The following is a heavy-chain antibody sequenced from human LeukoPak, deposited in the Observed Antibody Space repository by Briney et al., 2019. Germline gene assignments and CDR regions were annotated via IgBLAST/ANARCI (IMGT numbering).Heavy chain of an antibody. CDR3: ARDSMITFGGTHYMDV. V-gene: IGHV4-39*07. D-gene: IGHD3-16*01. CDR2: IYYSVST. Sequence: SETLSLTCTVSGASISSTNNFWGWIRQTPGKGLEWIATIYYSVSTYYNPSLKSRLSISVDTSKNQFSLKRSSVTAADTAVYYCARDSMITFGGTHYMDVWGKGTTVTVSS. CDR1: GASISSTNNF. J-gene: IGHJ6*03.